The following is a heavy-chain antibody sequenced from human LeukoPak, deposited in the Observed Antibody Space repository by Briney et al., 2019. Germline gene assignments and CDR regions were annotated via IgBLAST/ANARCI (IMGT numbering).Heavy chain of an antibody. J-gene: IGHJ5*02. CDR2: IIPIFGTA. CDR1: GGTFSSYA. CDR3: ASSWYSSSWYVGNWFDP. Sequence: ASVKVSCKASGGTFSSYAISWVRQAPGQGLEWMGGIIPIFGTANYAQKFQGRVTITTDESTSTAYMELSSLRSEETAVYYCASSWYSSSWYVGNWFDPWGQGTLVTVSS. D-gene: IGHD6-13*01. V-gene: IGHV1-69*05.